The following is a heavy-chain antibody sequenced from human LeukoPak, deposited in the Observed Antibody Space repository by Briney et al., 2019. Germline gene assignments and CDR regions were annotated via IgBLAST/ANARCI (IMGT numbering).Heavy chain of an antibody. J-gene: IGHJ4*02. CDR2: IYTSGST. D-gene: IGHD2-2*02. Sequence: SETLSLTCTVSGGSISSGSYYWSWIRQPAGKGLEWIGRIYTSGSTNYNPSLKSRVTISVDTSKNQFSLKLSSVTAADTAVYYCARIPYTSNRAGAADYWGQGTLVTVSS. V-gene: IGHV4-61*02. CDR3: ARIPYTSNRAGAADY. CDR1: GGSISSGSYY.